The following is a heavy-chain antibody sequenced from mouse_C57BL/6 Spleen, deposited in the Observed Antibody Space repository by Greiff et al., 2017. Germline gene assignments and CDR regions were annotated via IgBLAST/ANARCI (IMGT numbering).Heavy chain of an antibody. Sequence: EVQLVESGGGLVKPGGSLKLSCAASGFTFSDYGMHWVRQAPEKGLEGVAYISSGSSTIYYADTVKGRFTISRDNAKNTLFLQMTSVRSEDTAMYYCAREGRGGFFDYWGQGTTLTVSS. J-gene: IGHJ2*01. CDR2: ISSGSSTI. V-gene: IGHV5-17*01. CDR3: AREGRGGFFDY. CDR1: GFTFSDYG.